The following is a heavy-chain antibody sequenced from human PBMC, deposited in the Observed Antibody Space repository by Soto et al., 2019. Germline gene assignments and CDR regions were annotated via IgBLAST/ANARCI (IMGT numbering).Heavy chain of an antibody. D-gene: IGHD2-2*02. J-gene: IGHJ4*02. Sequence: QVQLVQSGAEVKKHGSSVKVSCKASGGTFSSYAISWVRQAPGQGLEWMGGIIPIFGTANYAQKFQGRVTITADESTSTAYMELSSLRSEDTVVYYCARVGIGDCSSTSCYTDYFDYWGQGTLVTVSS. CDR1: GGTFSSYA. CDR2: IIPIFGTA. V-gene: IGHV1-69*01. CDR3: ARVGIGDCSSTSCYTDYFDY.